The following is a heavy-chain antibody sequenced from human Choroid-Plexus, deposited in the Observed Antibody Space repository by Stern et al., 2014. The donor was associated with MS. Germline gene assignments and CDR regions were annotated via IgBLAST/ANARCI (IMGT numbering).Heavy chain of an antibody. CDR2: VSYDGSNK. CDR3: AKDRQYLTYFFDH. Sequence: VQLVESGGGVVQPGRPLRLSCVASGFTFGSCAMHRVRQAPGKGLEWGAGVSYDGSNKYYADSVKGRFTISRDNSQNTLYMQMSSLRPEDTAVYYCAKDRQYLTYFFDHWGQGSLVTVSS. CDR1: GFTFGSCA. D-gene: IGHD2/OR15-2a*01. V-gene: IGHV3-30*18. J-gene: IGHJ5*02.